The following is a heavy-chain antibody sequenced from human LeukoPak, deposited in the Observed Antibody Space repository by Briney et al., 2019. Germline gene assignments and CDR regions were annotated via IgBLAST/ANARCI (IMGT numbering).Heavy chain of an antibody. D-gene: IGHD6-19*01. CDR1: GFTFDDYA. CDR3: AKEYSSGWYDY. Sequence: GGSLRLSCAASGFTFDDYAMHWVRQAPGKGLEWVSGISWNSGSMGYADSVKGRFTISRDNAKNSLYLQMNSLRAEDTALYYCAKEYSSGWYDYWGQGTLVTVSS. J-gene: IGHJ4*02. CDR2: ISWNSGSM. V-gene: IGHV3-9*01.